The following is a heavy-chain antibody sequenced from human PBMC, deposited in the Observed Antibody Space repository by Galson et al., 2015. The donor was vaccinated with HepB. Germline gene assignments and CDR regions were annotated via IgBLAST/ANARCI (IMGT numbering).Heavy chain of an antibody. J-gene: IGHJ5*02. V-gene: IGHV1-69*13. D-gene: IGHD2-15*01. CDR2: IIPIFGTA. Sequence: SVKVSCKASGGTFSSYAISWVRQAPGQGLEWMGGIIPIFGTANYAQKFQGRVTITADESTSTAYMELSSLRSEDTAVYYCARGPPIVVVVAAMAVWFDPWGQGTLVTVSS. CDR1: GGTFSSYA. CDR3: ARGPPIVVVVAAMAVWFDP.